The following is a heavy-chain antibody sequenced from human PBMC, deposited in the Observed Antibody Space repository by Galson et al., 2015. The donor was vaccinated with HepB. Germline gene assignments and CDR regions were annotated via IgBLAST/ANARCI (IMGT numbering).Heavy chain of an antibody. CDR1: GYSFTSYW. D-gene: IGHD4-11*01. CDR3: ARQKEGDYSNYFNSRWFDP. V-gene: IGHV5-51*01. CDR2: IYPGDSDT. Sequence: QSGAEVKKPGESLKISCKGSGYSFTSYWIGWVRQMPGKGLEWMGIIYPGDSDTSYSPSFQGQVTFSADKSISTAYLQWSSLKASDTAMYYCARQKEGDYSNYFNSRWFDPWGQGTLVTVSS. J-gene: IGHJ5*02.